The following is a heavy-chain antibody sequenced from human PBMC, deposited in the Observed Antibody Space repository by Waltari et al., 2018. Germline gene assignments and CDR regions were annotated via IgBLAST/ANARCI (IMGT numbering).Heavy chain of an antibody. CDR2: ITGSGDDT. CDR1: GFTFSSYA. J-gene: IGHJ4*02. D-gene: IGHD6-6*01. V-gene: IGHV3-23*01. CDR3: AKGSRTSRPYYFDY. Sequence: EVQLLESGGALVQPGGSLRLSCAASGFTFSSYAMSWVRQAPGKGLEWVSAITGSGDDTNHADSGKGRFTISRDNSRDTLYLQMNSLRAEDTAIFYCAKGSRTSRPYYFDYWGQGTLVTVSS.